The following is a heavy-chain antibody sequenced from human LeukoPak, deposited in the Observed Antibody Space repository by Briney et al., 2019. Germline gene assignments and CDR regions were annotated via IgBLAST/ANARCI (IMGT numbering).Heavy chain of an antibody. V-gene: IGHV4-39*07. Sequence: SETLSLTCTVSGGSISSSSYYWGWIRQPPGKGLEWIGSIYYSGSTYYNPSLKSRVTISLDTSKNQFSLKLSSVTAADTAVYYCARGKYSGTYWGIYYFDYWGQGTLVTVSS. D-gene: IGHD1-26*01. CDR3: ARGKYSGTYWGIYYFDY. J-gene: IGHJ4*02. CDR1: GGSISSSSYY. CDR2: IYYSGST.